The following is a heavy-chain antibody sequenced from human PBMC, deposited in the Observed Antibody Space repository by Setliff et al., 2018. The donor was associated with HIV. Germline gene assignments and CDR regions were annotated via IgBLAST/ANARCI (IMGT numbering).Heavy chain of an antibody. Sequence: SETLSLTCAVHGGSFSDYYWTWIRQPPGKGLEWIGEIKHSGSTNYNPSLKSRVTISVDTSKNQFSLKPNSVTAADTAIYYCARMDITGTWRWFDPWGLGTLVTV. CDR1: GGSFSDYY. J-gene: IGHJ5*02. CDR2: IKHSGST. V-gene: IGHV4-34*01. D-gene: IGHD1-7*01. CDR3: ARMDITGTWRWFDP.